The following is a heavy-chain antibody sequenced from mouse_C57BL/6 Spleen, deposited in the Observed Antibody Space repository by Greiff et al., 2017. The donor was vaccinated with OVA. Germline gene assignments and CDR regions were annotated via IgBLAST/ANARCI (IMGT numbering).Heavy chain of an antibody. Sequence: QVQLQQSGPGLVQPSQSLSITCTVSGFSLTSYGVHWVRQSPGKGLEWLGVIWRGGSTDYNAAFMSRLSITKDNSKSQVFFKMNSLQADDTAIYYCAKNDGYSYWYFDVWGTGTTVTVSS. J-gene: IGHJ1*03. D-gene: IGHD2-3*01. CDR3: AKNDGYSYWYFDV. V-gene: IGHV2-5*01. CDR2: IWRGGST. CDR1: GFSLTSYG.